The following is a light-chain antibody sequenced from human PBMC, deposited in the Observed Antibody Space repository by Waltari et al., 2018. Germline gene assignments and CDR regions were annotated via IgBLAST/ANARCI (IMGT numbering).Light chain of an antibody. J-gene: IGLJ2*01. Sequence: QSALTHPSVSGSPGQSITISCTAASSDFYNFVCWYQHHPGKAPKLIIYDVRNRPPGVSNRFSGSNSGSTASLTISGLQAEDEADYYCSVKRGSNTVVFGGGTKLTVL. CDR3: SVKRGSNTVV. V-gene: IGLV2-14*03. CDR2: DVR. CDR1: SSDFYNF.